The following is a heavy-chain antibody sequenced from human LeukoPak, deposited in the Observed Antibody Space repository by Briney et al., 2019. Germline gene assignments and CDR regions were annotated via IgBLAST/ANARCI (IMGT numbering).Heavy chain of an antibody. J-gene: IGHJ4*02. V-gene: IGHV3-23*01. CDR2: IYNSGAKI. D-gene: IGHD6-19*01. CDR3: AKDVAPDSGWDLDY. Sequence: GGSLRLSCAVSGLTFSTYSMTWVRQGPGKGLEWVSSIYNSGAKIFYADSVKGRFTISRDNSKNLLYLQMNSLRVEDTAVYYCAKDVAPDSGWDLDYWGQGTLVTVSS. CDR1: GLTFSTYS.